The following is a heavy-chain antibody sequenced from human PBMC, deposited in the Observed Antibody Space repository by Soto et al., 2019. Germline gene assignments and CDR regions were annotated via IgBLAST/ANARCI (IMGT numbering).Heavy chain of an antibody. CDR3: AHRRNTAVAGYFEY. J-gene: IGHJ4*02. D-gene: IGHD6-19*01. CDR1: GFSLSTSGVG. Sequence: QITLKESGPTLVKPTQTLTLTCTFSGFSLSTSGVGVGWIRQPPGKALEWLALIYWNDDRRYSPSLKSRLTITQDTSENQVVLTMTNMDPADTATYYCAHRRNTAVAGYFEYWGQGTLVTVSS. V-gene: IGHV2-5*01. CDR2: IYWNDDR.